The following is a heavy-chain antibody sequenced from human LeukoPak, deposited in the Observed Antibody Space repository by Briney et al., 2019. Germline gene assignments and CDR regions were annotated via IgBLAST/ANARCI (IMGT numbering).Heavy chain of an antibody. V-gene: IGHV3-48*01. Sequence: SGGSLRLSCAASGFTFSSYSMNWVRQAPGKGLEWVSYISSSSSTIYYADSVKGRFTISRDNAKNSLYLQMNSLRAEDTALYHCARYGSGSYYYYYMDVWGKGTTVTVSS. CDR3: ARYGSGSYYYYYMDV. J-gene: IGHJ6*03. D-gene: IGHD3-10*01. CDR2: ISSSSSTI. CDR1: GFTFSSYS.